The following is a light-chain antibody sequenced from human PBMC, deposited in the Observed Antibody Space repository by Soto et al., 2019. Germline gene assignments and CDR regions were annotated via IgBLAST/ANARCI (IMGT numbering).Light chain of an antibody. CDR1: QSVSTNN. V-gene: IGKV3-20*01. CDR2: GAS. Sequence: ELVLTQSPGTLALSPGERATLSCRASQSVSTNNLAWYHLKPGQAPRLLIYGASSRATEIPARFSGSGSGTDFTLTITTLEPEDFAVYYCHQYGSSPPTFGQVNKVETK. J-gene: IGKJ1*01. CDR3: HQYGSSPPT.